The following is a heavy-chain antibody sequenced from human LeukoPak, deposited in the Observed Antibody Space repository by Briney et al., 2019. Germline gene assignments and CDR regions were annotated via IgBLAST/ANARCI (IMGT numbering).Heavy chain of an antibody. CDR3: ARDRGYSGSSFDY. CDR1: GYTFTGYY. CDR2: INPNSGGT. D-gene: IGHD5-12*01. V-gene: IGHV1-2*02. J-gene: IGHJ4*02. Sequence: ASVKVSCKASGYTFTGYYMHWVRQAPGRGLEWMGWINPNSGGTNYAQKFQGRVTMTRDTSISTAYMELSRLRSDDTAVYYCARDRGYSGSSFDYWGQGTLVTVSS.